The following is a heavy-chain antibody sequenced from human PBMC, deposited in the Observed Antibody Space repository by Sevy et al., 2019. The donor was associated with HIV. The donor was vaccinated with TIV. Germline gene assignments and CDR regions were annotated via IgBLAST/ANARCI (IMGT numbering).Heavy chain of an antibody. CDR3: ARDGGYSIKWYPLY. J-gene: IGHJ4*01. CDR1: GFAFSSHA. CDR2: ISYEGTGT. D-gene: IGHD6-13*01. V-gene: IGHV3-30-3*01. Sequence: GGSLRLSCAASGFAFSSHAMHWVRQAPGKGLEWVAVISYEGTGTFYEASVEGRFTISRDNSKNMLSLQINSLRPEDTAVYYCARDGGYSIKWYPLYWGHGTLVTVSS.